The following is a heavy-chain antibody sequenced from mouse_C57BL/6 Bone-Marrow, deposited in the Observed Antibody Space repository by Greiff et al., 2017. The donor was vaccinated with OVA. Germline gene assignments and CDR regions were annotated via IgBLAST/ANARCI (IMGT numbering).Heavy chain of an antibody. CDR1: GYTFTSYG. CDR3: ARRAYYGSSPFAY. Sequence: VKLVESGAELARPGASVKLSCKASGYTFTSYGISWVKQRTGQGLEWIGEIYPRSGNTYYNEKLKGKATLTADKSSSTAYMELRSLTSEDSAVYFCARRAYYGSSPFAYWGQGTLVTVSA. V-gene: IGHV1-81*01. D-gene: IGHD1-1*01. J-gene: IGHJ3*01. CDR2: IYPRSGNT.